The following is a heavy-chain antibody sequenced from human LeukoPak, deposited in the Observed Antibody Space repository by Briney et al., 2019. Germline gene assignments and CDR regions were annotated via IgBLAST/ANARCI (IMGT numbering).Heavy chain of an antibody. V-gene: IGHV5-51*01. D-gene: IGHD3-16*01. CDR1: GYTFTSYW. CDR3: ARHTDMRIPDY. Sequence: GESLKISCKVSGYTFTSYWIGWVLQMPGKDLEWMGISYPGDSDTRYSPSFQGQVTISADKSISTAYLQWSSLKASDTAMYYCARHTDMRIPDYWGQGTQVTVSS. J-gene: IGHJ4*02. CDR2: SYPGDSDT.